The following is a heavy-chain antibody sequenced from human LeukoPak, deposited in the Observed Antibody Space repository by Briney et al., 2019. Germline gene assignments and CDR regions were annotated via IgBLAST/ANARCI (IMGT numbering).Heavy chain of an antibody. D-gene: IGHD3-22*01. CDR2: IIPIFGTA. Sequence: GASVKVSCKASGGTFSSYAISWVRQATGQGLGWMGGIIPIFGTANYAQKFQGRVTITTDESTSTAYMELSSLRSEDTAVYYCARGIDSYYFDYWGQGTLVTVSS. CDR1: GGTFSSYA. V-gene: IGHV1-69*05. J-gene: IGHJ4*02. CDR3: ARGIDSYYFDY.